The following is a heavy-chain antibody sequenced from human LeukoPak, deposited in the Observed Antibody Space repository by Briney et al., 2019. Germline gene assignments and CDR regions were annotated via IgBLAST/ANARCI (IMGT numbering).Heavy chain of an antibody. CDR1: RFTFSSYG. CDR2: IRYDGSNK. Sequence: PGGSLRLSCAASRFTFSSYGMHRVRQAPGKGLEWVAFIRYDGSNKYYADSVKGRFTISRDNSKNTLYLQMNSLRAEDTAVYYCAKGASDILDYWGQGTLVTVSS. CDR3: AKGASDILDY. J-gene: IGHJ4*02. D-gene: IGHD3-9*01. V-gene: IGHV3-30*02.